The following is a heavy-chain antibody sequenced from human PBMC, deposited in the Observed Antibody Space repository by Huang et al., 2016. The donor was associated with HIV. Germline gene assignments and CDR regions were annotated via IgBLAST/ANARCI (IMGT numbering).Heavy chain of an antibody. CDR2: INHSGST. V-gene: IGHV4-34*01. J-gene: IGHJ4*02. D-gene: IGHD4-17*01. CDR1: GGSFSGYY. Sequence: QVQLQQWGAGLLKPSETLSLTCAVYGGSFSGYYWSWIRQPPGKGLEWIGEINHSGSTNYNPSLKRRVTISVDTSKNQVSLKLNSVTAADTAVYYCARGLHYGGNSGYWGQGTLVTVSS. CDR3: ARGLHYGGNSGY.